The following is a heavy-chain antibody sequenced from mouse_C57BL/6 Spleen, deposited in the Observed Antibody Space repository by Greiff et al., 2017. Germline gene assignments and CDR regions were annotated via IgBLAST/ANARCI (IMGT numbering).Heavy chain of an antibody. D-gene: IGHD1-1*01. CDR1: GFTFSDYY. J-gene: IGHJ4*01. CDR3: ARQGITTVAMDY. V-gene: IGHV5-12*01. Sequence: DVMLVESGGGLVQPGGSLKLSCAASGFTFSDYYMYWVRQTPEKRLEWVAYISNGGGSTYYPDTVKGRFTISRDNAKNTLYLQMSRLKSEDTAMYYCARQGITTVAMDYWGQGTSVTVSS. CDR2: ISNGGGST.